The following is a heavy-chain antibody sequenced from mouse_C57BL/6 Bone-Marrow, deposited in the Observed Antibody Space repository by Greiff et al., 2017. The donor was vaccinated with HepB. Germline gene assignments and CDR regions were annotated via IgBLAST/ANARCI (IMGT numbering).Heavy chain of an antibody. V-gene: IGHV1-69*01. J-gene: IGHJ4*01. D-gene: IGHD2-3*01. CDR3: ARTIYDGRGYAMDY. CDR2: IDPSDSYT. Sequence: QVQLQQPGAELVMPGASVKLSCKASGYTFTSYWMHWVKQRPGQGLEWIGEIDPSDSYTNYNQKFKGKSTLTVDKSSSTAYMQLSSPTSEDSAVYYCARTIYDGRGYAMDYWGQGTSVTVSS. CDR1: GYTFTSYW.